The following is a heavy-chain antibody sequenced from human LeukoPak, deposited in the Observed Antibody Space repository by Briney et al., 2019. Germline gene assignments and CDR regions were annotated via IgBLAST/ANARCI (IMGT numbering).Heavy chain of an antibody. Sequence: SETLSLTCAVYGGSFSGYYWNWIRQPPGKGLEWIGEINHSGSTNYNPSLKSRVTISVDTSKNQFSLKLSSVTAADTAVYYCARNSGLRGRRYYFDYWGQGTLVTVSS. CDR3: ARNSGLRGRRYYFDY. CDR1: GGSFSGYY. V-gene: IGHV4-34*01. D-gene: IGHD1-26*01. J-gene: IGHJ4*02. CDR2: INHSGST.